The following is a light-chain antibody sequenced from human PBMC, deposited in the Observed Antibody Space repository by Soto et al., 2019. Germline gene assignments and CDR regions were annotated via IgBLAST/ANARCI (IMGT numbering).Light chain of an antibody. CDR3: SSYTSSITYV. Sequence: QSALTQPASVSGSPGQSITISCTGTGSDVGGYNYVSWYQQHPGKAPKLMIYEVSNRPSGVSNRFSGSKSGSTASLTISGLQAEDEADYYCSSYTSSITYVFGTGTKLTAL. V-gene: IGLV2-14*01. CDR1: GSDVGGYNY. J-gene: IGLJ1*01. CDR2: EVS.